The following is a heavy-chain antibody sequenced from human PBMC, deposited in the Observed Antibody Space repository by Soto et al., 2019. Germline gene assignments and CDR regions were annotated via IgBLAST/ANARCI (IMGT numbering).Heavy chain of an antibody. CDR1: GFTFSNAW. CDR3: TTGVTSRGMDV. J-gene: IGHJ6*02. Sequence: EVQLVESGGGLVKPGGSLRLSCAASGFTFSNAWMSWVRQAPGKGLEWVGRIKTQTDGGTTDYAAPVKGRFTISRDDSKHTLYLQMNSLKSEETAVYYCTTGVTSRGMDVWGQGTTVTVSS. V-gene: IGHV3-15*01. CDR2: IKTQTDGGTT. D-gene: IGHD2-21*02.